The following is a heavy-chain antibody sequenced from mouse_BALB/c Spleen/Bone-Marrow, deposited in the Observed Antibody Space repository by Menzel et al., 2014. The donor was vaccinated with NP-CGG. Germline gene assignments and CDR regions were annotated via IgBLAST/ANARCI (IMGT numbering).Heavy chain of an antibody. CDR2: INPSTGYT. CDR3: ARYHYGYDGFAY. CDR1: GYTFTSYW. D-gene: IGHD2-2*01. J-gene: IGHJ3*01. V-gene: IGHV1-7*01. Sequence: QVQLQQSGAELAKPGASVKMSCKASGYTFTSYWMRWVKQRPGQGLEWIGYINPSTGYTECNQKFKDKATLTADKSSSTAYMQLSSLTSEDSAVYYCARYHYGYDGFAYWGQGTLVTVSA.